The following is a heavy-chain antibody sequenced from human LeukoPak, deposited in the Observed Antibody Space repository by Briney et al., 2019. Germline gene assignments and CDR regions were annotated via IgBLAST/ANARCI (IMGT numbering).Heavy chain of an antibody. CDR1: GFSFSSYG. CDR2: ISNDGSKK. CDR3: AKDRYSYAFEYSDS. Sequence: GRSLRLSCAASGFSFSSYGMHWVRQAPGKGLDWVAVISNDGSKKYYADSVKGRFTISRDNSKNTLSLQVSSLRTEDTAVYYCAKDRYSYAFEYSDSWGQGTLVTVSS. V-gene: IGHV3-30*18. D-gene: IGHD5-18*01. J-gene: IGHJ4*02.